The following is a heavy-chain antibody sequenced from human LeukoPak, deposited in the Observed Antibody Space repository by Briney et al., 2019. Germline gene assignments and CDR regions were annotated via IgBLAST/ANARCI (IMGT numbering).Heavy chain of an antibody. CDR2: IYYSGTT. CDR1: GGSISSYY. D-gene: IGHD6-19*01. Sequence: PSETLSLTCTVSGGSISSYYWSWIRQPPGKGLEWIGYIYYSGTTDYNPSLKGRVTISVDTSKNQFSLKLSSVTAADTAVYYCARHGDGARAAGTFDYWGHGTLVTVSS. V-gene: IGHV4-59*08. CDR3: ARHGDGARAAGTFDY. J-gene: IGHJ4*01.